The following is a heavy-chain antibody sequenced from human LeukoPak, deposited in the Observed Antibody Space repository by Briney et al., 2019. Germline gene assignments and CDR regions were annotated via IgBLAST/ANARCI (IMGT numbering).Heavy chain of an antibody. CDR3: ARVGRVGPSDYGMDV. D-gene: IGHD3-10*01. V-gene: IGHV4-4*07. CDR1: GGSISSYY. CDR2: IYSSGST. J-gene: IGHJ6*02. Sequence: SETLSLTCTASGGSISSYYWSWIRQPAGKGLEWIGRIYSSGSTNYNPSLKSRVTMSVDTSKNQFSLKLSSVTAADTAVYYCARVGRVGPSDYGMDVWGQGTTVTVSS.